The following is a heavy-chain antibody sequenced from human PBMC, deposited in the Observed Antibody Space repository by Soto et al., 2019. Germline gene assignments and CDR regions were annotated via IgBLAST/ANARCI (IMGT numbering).Heavy chain of an antibody. V-gene: IGHV3-30*18. CDR1: GFTFSSYG. J-gene: IGHJ3*02. CDR2: ISYDGSNK. D-gene: IGHD3-16*01. CDR3: AKDPHGEGGAFDI. Sequence: QVQLVESGGGVVQPGRSLRLSCAASGFTFSSYGMHWVRQAPGKGLEWVAVISYDGSNKYYADSVKGRFTISRDNSKNTLYLQMNSLRAEDTAVYYWAKDPHGEGGAFDIWGQGTMVTVSS.